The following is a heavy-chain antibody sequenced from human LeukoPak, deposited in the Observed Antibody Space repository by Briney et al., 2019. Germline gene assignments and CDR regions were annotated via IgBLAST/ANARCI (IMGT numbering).Heavy chain of an antibody. CDR2: ISSSSTI. V-gene: IGHV3-48*04. CDR1: GFTFSSYS. CDR3: ARDLRHNIGGGLDY. J-gene: IGHJ4*02. Sequence: GGSLRLSCAASGFTFSSYSMNWVRQAPGKGLEWVSYISSSSTIYYADSVKGRFTISRDNAKNSLYLQMNSLRAEDTAVYYCARDLRHNIGGGLDYWGQGTLVTVSS. D-gene: IGHD3-3*01.